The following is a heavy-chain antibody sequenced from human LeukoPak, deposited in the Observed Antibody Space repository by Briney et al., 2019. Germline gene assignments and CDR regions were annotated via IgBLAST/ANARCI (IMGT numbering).Heavy chain of an antibody. CDR3: ARGGQGRIAVADGGFDY. CDR2: IYYSGSST. V-gene: IGHV4-39*07. J-gene: IGHJ4*02. D-gene: IGHD6-19*01. Sequence: SETLSLTCTVSGGSISSGSYYWGWIRQPPGKALEWIGSIYYSGSSTYYNPSLKSRVTISVDTSKNQFSLKLSSVTAADTAVYYCARGGQGRIAVADGGFDYWGQGTLVTVSS. CDR1: GGSISSGSYY.